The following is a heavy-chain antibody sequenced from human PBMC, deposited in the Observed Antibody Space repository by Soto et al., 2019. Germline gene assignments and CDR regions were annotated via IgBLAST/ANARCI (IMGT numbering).Heavy chain of an antibody. Sequence: ASVKVSCKASGYTFTSYGISWVRQAPGQGLEWMGWISAYNGNTNYAQKLQGRVTMTTDTSTSTAYMELRSLRSDDTAVYYCASHHSSSWYDAFESWGQGTMVPVSS. CDR1: GYTFTSYG. D-gene: IGHD6-13*01. CDR3: ASHHSSSWYDAFES. CDR2: ISAYNGNT. J-gene: IGHJ3*02. V-gene: IGHV1-18*01.